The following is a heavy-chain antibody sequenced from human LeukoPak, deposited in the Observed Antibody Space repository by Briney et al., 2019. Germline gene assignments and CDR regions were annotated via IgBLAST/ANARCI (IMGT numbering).Heavy chain of an antibody. Sequence: GGSLRLSCAASGFTVSSNYMSWVRQAPGKGLEWVAVISYDGSNKYYADSVKGRFTISRDNSKNTLYLQMNSLRAEDTAVYYCAKDSSNYGLDYWGQGTLVTVSS. J-gene: IGHJ4*02. CDR3: AKDSSNYGLDY. V-gene: IGHV3-30*18. CDR2: ISYDGSNK. CDR1: GFTVSSNY. D-gene: IGHD4-11*01.